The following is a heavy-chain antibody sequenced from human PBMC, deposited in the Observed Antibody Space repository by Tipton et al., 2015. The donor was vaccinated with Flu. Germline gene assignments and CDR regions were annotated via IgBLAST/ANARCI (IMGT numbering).Heavy chain of an antibody. D-gene: IGHD3-10*01. Sequence: QLVQSGAEVKKPGASVKVSCKASGYTFTGYYMHWVRQAPGQGLEWMGWINPNSGGTNYAQKFQGRVTMTRDTSISTAYMELSRLRSDDTAVYYCARHNNYYGSGSYYKGYYYYGMDVWGQGTTVTVSS. CDR1: GYTFTGYY. J-gene: IGHJ6*02. CDR2: INPNSGGT. CDR3: ARHNNYYGSGSYYKGYYYYGMDV. V-gene: IGHV1-2*02.